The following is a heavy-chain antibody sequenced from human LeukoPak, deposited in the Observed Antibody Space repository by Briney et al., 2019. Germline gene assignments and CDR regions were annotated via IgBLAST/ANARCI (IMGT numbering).Heavy chain of an antibody. D-gene: IGHD5-24*01. Sequence: SETLSLTCAVYHGSFSAYYWSWIRQPPGKGLEWIGEINHSGSTNYNPSLKSRVTISVDTSKNQFSLKLNSVTAADTAVYYCARFFSGYNSDAFDIWGQGTMVTVSS. V-gene: IGHV4-34*01. CDR2: INHSGST. CDR1: HGSFSAYY. CDR3: ARFFSGYNSDAFDI. J-gene: IGHJ3*02.